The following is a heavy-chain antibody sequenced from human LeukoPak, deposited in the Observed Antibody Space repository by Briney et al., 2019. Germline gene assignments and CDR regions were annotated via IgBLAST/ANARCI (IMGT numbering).Heavy chain of an antibody. V-gene: IGHV1-2*02. CDR3: ARTLYIAAAPGGFDY. CDR1: GYSFSGHY. J-gene: IGHJ4*02. D-gene: IGHD6-13*01. Sequence: ASVKVSCKASGYSFSGHYMHWVRQAPGQGPEWMGWISPNSGGTNYAQKFQGRVTMTRDTSISTAYMELSRLRSDDTAVYYCARTLYIAAAPGGFDYWGQGTLVTVSS. CDR2: ISPNSGGT.